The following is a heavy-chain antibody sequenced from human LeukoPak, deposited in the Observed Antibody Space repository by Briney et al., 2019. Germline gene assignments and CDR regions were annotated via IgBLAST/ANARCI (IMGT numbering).Heavy chain of an antibody. V-gene: IGHV3-23*01. CDR1: GFTFSSYE. Sequence: GGSLRLSCAASGFTFSSYEMNWVRQAPGKGLEWVSAISGSGGSTYYADSVKGRFTISRDNSKNTLYLQMNSLRAEDTAVYYCARSSTSWYGYYYYYMDVWGKGTTVTISS. CDR2: ISGSGGST. D-gene: IGHD2-2*01. J-gene: IGHJ6*03. CDR3: ARSSTSWYGYYYYYMDV.